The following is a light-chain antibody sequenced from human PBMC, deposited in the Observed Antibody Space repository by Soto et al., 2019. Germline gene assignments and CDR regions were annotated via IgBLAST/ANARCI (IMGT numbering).Light chain of an antibody. Sequence: QSVLTQPPSASRTPGQTVTISCSGSSSNIGDNPVNWYQQLPGAAPKLLIYINDQRPSGVPDRFSGSKSGTSASLAISGLQPEDEADYYCAAWDDSLNALFGTGTKLTVL. CDR3: AAWDDSLNAL. CDR2: IND. J-gene: IGLJ1*01. CDR1: SSNIGDNP. V-gene: IGLV1-44*01.